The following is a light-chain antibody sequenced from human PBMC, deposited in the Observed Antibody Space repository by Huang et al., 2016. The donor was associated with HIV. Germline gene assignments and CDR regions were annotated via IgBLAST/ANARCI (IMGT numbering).Light chain of an antibody. CDR1: HTITTY. J-gene: IGKJ4*01. CDR2: AAS. CDR3: QQSYSSLLS. V-gene: IGKV1-39*01. Sequence: DIQMTQSPSSLFASVGDRVIMTCRASHTITTYLNWYQQRPGKAPKLLIYAASSLQSGVPSRFSGSGSGTDFTLTISSLQPEDFATYYCQQSYSSLLSFGGGTKVAIK.